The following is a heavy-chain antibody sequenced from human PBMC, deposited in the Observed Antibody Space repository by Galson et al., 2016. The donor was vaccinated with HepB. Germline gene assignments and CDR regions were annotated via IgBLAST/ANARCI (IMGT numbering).Heavy chain of an antibody. V-gene: IGHV3-23*01. CDR2: ISSGGDAT. Sequence: LRLSCAASGFTFTTYALSWVRQAPGKGLEWVSAISSGGDATYYTDSVQGRFSISRDNSKNMLYLQMNSLRAEDTAVYFCAKEYSSFFDSWGQGTLVTVSS. CDR3: AKEYSSFFDS. CDR1: GFTFTTYA. J-gene: IGHJ4*02. D-gene: IGHD6-19*01.